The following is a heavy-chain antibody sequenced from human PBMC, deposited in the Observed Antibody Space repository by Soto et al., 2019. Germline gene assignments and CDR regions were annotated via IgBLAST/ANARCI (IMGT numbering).Heavy chain of an antibody. CDR1: GGSISSYY. V-gene: IGHV4-4*07. Sequence: SETLSLTCTVSGGSISSYYWSWLRQPAGKGLEWIGRIYTSGSTNYNPSLKSRVTMSVDTSKNQFSLKLSSVTAPDTAVYYCEREERYCIRGSCGIDYWGQGTLVSVS. CDR3: EREERYCIRGSCGIDY. J-gene: IGHJ4*02. D-gene: IGHD2-15*01. CDR2: IYTSGST.